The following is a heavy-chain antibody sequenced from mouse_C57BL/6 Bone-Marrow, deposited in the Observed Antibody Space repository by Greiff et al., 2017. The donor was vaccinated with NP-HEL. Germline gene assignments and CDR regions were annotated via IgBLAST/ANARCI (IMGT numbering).Heavy chain of an antibody. J-gene: IGHJ3*01. CDR1: GYTFTSSW. CDR2: IHPNSGST. V-gene: IGHV1-64*01. CDR3: AREGYYGFAY. D-gene: IGHD2-3*01. Sequence: QVQLQQPGAELVKPGASVKLSCKASGYTFTSSWMPWVKQRPGQGLEWIGMIHPNSGSTNYNEKFKSKATLTVDKSSSTAYMQLSSLTSEDSAVYYCAREGYYGFAYWGQGTLVTVSA.